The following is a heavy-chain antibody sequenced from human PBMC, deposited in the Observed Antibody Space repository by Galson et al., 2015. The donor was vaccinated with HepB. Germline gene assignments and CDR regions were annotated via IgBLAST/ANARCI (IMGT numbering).Heavy chain of an antibody. V-gene: IGHV3-23*01. Sequence: SLRLSCAASGFTFSRYAMTWVRQAPGKGLEWVSSITSSGGKTCYTDSVKGRFTISRDNSRNTVLLQLNSLRAEDTAVYYCTKDGIMVANNPYQLHFWGQGTLVSVSS. CDR1: GFTFSRYA. CDR3: TKDGIMVANNPYQLHF. J-gene: IGHJ4*02. CDR2: ITSSGGKT. D-gene: IGHD2-15*01.